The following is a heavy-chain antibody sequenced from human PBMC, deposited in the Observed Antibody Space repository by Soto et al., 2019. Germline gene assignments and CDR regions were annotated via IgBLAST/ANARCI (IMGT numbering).Heavy chain of an antibody. Sequence: QITLKESGPPLVKPTQTLTLTCTFSGFSLTTSGVGVGWIRQPPGKALEWLALIYRDDDKRYSPSLKRRLTITTDPSRNQVVLTMTNTEPVDTATVYCAGRDGSGKFDSWGRGTLVTVSS. CDR2: IYRDDDK. D-gene: IGHD2-2*03. CDR3: AGRDGSGKFDS. CDR1: GFSLTTSGVG. V-gene: IGHV2-5*02. J-gene: IGHJ5*01.